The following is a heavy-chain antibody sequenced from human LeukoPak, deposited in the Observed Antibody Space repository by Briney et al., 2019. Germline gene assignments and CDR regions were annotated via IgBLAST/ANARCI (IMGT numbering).Heavy chain of an antibody. CDR3: AGEGGRHYDILTGYSRGYYFGY. V-gene: IGHV3-48*03. J-gene: IGHJ4*02. D-gene: IGHD3-9*01. Sequence: PGGSLRLSCAASGFTFSSYEMNWVRQAPGKGLEWVSYISSSGSTIYYADSVKGRFTISRDNAKNSLYLQMNSLRAEDTAVYYCAGEGGRHYDILTGYSRGYYFGYWGQGTLVTVSS. CDR2: ISSSGSTI. CDR1: GFTFSSYE.